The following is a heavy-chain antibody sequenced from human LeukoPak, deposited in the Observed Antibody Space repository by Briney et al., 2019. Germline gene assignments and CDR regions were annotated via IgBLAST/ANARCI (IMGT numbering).Heavy chain of an antibody. CDR3: ARVGDHYHWYLDL. Sequence: GGSLTLSCAASGFNVSANYMNWLRQAPGKGLEWVSILYSGGTTYYADSVKGRFTVSRESSKNTLLLHMTSLRAEDTAVYYCARVGDHYHWYLDLWGRGTLVTASS. CDR1: GFNVSANY. D-gene: IGHD3-10*01. J-gene: IGHJ2*01. CDR2: LYSGGTT. V-gene: IGHV3-53*01.